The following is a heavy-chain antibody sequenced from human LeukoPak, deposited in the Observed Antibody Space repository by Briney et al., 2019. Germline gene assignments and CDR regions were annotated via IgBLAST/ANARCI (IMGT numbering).Heavy chain of an antibody. Sequence: SETLSLTCTVSGGSIRSYYWSWIRQPAGKGLEWIGRICGSGTITYNPSLKSRVSMSVDTSRNQFSLNLRYVTAADTAVYYCARDSGTTGEVKFDPWGQGALVTVSS. CDR3: ARDSGTTGEVKFDP. V-gene: IGHV4-4*07. CDR1: GGSIRSYY. D-gene: IGHD3-10*01. J-gene: IGHJ5*02. CDR2: ICGSGTI.